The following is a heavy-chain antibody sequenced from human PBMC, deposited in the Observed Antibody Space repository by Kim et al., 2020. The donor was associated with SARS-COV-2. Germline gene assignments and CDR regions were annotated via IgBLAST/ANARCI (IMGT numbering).Heavy chain of an antibody. CDR3: ARQRGDYGNYDYYYGMDV. V-gene: IGHV4-59*08. D-gene: IGHD4-17*01. Sequence: KSRVTISVDTSKNQFSLKLSSVTAADTAVYYCARQRGDYGNYDYYYGMDVWGQGTTVTVSS. J-gene: IGHJ6*02.